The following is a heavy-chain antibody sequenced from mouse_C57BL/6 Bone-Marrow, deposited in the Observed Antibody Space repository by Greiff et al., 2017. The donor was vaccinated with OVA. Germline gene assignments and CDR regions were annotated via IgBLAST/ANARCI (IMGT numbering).Heavy chain of an antibody. CDR2: IYHVRVST. CDR1: GYTFTSYW. V-gene: IGHV1-55*01. J-gene: IGHJ3*01. CDR3: ARSYGYSAWFAY. Sequence: QVQLKQPGAELVKPGAYVKMSCKASGYTFTSYWITWVKQRLGPRREWIGDIYHVRVSTNSNEKFKSKATLTVYTSSSTAYMQLSSLTSEDSAVYYCARSYGYSAWFAYWGQGTLVTVSA. D-gene: IGHD2-2*01.